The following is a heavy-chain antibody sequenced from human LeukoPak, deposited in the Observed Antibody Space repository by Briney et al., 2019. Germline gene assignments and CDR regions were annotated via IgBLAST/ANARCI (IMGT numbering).Heavy chain of an antibody. CDR3: ARALSYYYYYMDV. D-gene: IGHD3-9*01. V-gene: IGHV4-61*02. CDR2: ISTTGST. CDR1: GDSISSGSYY. Sequence: SETLSLTCTVSGDSISSGSYYWSWIRQPAAKGLEWIGRISTTGSTNYHPSLQSRGTISVDTSKNQFSLKLTSVTAADTAVYYCARALSYYYYYMDVWGKGTTVTVSS. J-gene: IGHJ6*03.